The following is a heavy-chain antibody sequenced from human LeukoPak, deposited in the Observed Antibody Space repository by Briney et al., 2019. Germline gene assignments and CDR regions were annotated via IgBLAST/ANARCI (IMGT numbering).Heavy chain of an antibody. CDR1: GGSISSYY. D-gene: IGHD5-24*01. J-gene: IGHJ4*02. Sequence: SGTLSLTCTVSGGSISSYYWSWIRQPPGKGLEWIGYIYYSGSTNYNPSLKSRVTISVDTSKNQFSLKLSSVTAADTAVYYCASTEMATILAYWGQGTLVTVSS. V-gene: IGHV4-59*01. CDR2: IYYSGST. CDR3: ASTEMATILAY.